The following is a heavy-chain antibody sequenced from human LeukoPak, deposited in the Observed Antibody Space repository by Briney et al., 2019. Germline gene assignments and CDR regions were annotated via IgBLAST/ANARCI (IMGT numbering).Heavy chain of an antibody. CDR3: ARDGIFANGLDI. V-gene: IGHV4-59*01. CDR1: GGSISSYY. D-gene: IGHD2-8*01. J-gene: IGHJ3*02. Sequence: SETLSLTCTVSGGSISSYYWSWIRQPPGKGLEWIGYIYYSGSTNYNPSLKSRVTISVDTSKNQFSLKLNSVTAADTAVYYCARDGIFANGLDIWGQGTMVTVSS. CDR2: IYYSGST.